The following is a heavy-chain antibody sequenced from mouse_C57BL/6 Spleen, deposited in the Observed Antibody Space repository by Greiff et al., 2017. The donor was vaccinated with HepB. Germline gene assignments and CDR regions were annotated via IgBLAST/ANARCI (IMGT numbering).Heavy chain of an antibody. CDR2: IYPGDGDT. Sequence: VKLQESGPELVKPGASVKISCKASGYAFSSSWMNWVKQRPGKGLEWIGRIYPGDGDTNYNGKFKGKATLTADKSSSTAYMQLSSLTSEDSAVYFCARGRDGIWFAYWGQGTLVTVSA. J-gene: IGHJ3*01. V-gene: IGHV1-82*01. CDR3: ARGRDGIWFAY. CDR1: GYAFSSSW. D-gene: IGHD2-1*01.